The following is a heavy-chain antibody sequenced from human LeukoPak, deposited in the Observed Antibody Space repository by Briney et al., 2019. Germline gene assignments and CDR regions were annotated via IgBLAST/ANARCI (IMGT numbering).Heavy chain of an antibody. V-gene: IGHV4-4*07. CDR2: IFTSGST. CDR3: AVSQTSRVEY. J-gene: IGHJ4*02. CDR1: DGSISCYY. Sequence: SETLSLTCTVSDGSISCYYWSWIRPPAGKGLEGIVRIFTSGSTNYNPSLKSRVTMSVHTAKNHFSLKVNSVPAADTAVYYCAVSQTSRVEYWRQGPLVSVSS.